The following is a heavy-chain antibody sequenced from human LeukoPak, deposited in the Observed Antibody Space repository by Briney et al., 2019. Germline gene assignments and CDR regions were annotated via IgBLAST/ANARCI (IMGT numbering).Heavy chain of an antibody. J-gene: IGHJ4*02. Sequence: GGSLRLSCAASGFNVSSSYMSWVRQAPGKGLEWVSFIYRGGTTYYADSVKGRFTLSRHDSKNTLYLQMSSLRTEDTAVYYCAGGDYDFWSGFGYWGQGTLVTVSS. V-gene: IGHV3-53*04. CDR1: GFNVSSSY. CDR2: IYRGGTT. D-gene: IGHD3-3*01. CDR3: AGGDYDFWSGFGY.